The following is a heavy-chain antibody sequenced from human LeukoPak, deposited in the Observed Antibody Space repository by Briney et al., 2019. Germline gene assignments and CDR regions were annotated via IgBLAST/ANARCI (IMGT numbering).Heavy chain of an antibody. J-gene: IGHJ6*02. V-gene: IGHV3-21*05. Sequence: GGSLRLSCAASGFTFSSYSMNWVRQAPGKGLEWVSYISSSNSYIYYADSVKGRFTISRDNAKNTLYLQMNSLRAEDTAVYYCARDHKVRSYYYDMDVWGQGTTVTVSS. CDR2: ISSSNSYI. CDR3: ARDHKVRSYYYDMDV. CDR1: GFTFSSYS. D-gene: IGHD4/OR15-4a*01.